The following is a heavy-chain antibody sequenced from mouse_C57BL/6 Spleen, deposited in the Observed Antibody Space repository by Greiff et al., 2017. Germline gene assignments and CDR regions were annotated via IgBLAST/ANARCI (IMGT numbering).Heavy chain of an antibody. J-gene: IGHJ2*01. CDR2: IWPGGGT. CDR1: GFSLTSYA. V-gene: IGHV2-9-1*01. CDR3: ARNSDSSGYFDY. D-gene: IGHD3-2*02. Sequence: VQRVESGPGLVAPSQSLSITCTVSGFSLTSYAISWVRQPPGKGLEWLGVIWPGGGTNYNSALKSRLSISKDNSKSQVFLKMNSLQTDDTARYYCARNSDSSGYFDYWGQGTTLTVAS.